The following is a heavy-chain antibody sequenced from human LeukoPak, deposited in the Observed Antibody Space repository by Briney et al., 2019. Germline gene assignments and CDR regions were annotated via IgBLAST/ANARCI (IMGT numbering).Heavy chain of an antibody. J-gene: IGHJ5*02. D-gene: IGHD5-18*01. CDR1: GGSISSGGYY. CDR2: IYYSGST. V-gene: IGHV4-31*03. Sequence: PSETLSLTCTVSGGSISSGGYYWSWIRQHPGKGLEWIGYIYYSGSTYYNPSLKSRVTISVDTSKNQFSLKLSSVTAADTAVYYCASEDTAMWRGFDPWGQGTLVTVSS. CDR3: ASEDTAMWRGFDP.